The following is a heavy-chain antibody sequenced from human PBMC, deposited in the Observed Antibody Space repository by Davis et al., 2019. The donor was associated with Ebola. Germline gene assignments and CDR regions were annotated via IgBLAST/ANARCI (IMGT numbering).Heavy chain of an antibody. CDR2: ISGSGGST. D-gene: IGHD2-2*01. Sequence: ESLKISCAASGFTFSSYAMSWVRQAPGKGLEWVSAISGSGGSTYYADSVKGRFTISRDNSKNTLYLQMNSLRAEDTAVYYCAKGKRVYVVPAATFDYWGQGTLVTVSS. J-gene: IGHJ4*02. CDR3: AKGKRVYVVPAATFDY. CDR1: GFTFSSYA. V-gene: IGHV3-23*01.